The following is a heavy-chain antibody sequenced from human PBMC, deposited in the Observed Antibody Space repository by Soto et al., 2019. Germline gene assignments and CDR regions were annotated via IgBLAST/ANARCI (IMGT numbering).Heavy chain of an antibody. Sequence: QVQLQESGPGLVKPSETLSLTCTVSGASISGYYWSWIRKPARKGLEWIGRIYATGTTDCNHSLNRRVKTSVDTCKTSFLWRLGSVTAAAVAVYYCVRDGTKSLRNWFDPWGQGISVTASS. CDR1: GASISGYY. CDR2: IYATGTT. CDR3: VRDGTKSLRNWFDP. V-gene: IGHV4-4*07. J-gene: IGHJ5*02. D-gene: IGHD1-1*01.